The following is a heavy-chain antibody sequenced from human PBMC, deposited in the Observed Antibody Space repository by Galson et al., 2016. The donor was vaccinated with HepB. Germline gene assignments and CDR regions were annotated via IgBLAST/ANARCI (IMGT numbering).Heavy chain of an antibody. CDR1: VSSISISDC. V-gene: IGHV4-4*02. CDR2: TYHSGHT. CDR3: AREGYSGYDRWYFDL. J-gene: IGHJ2*01. D-gene: IGHD5-12*01. Sequence: LSPTSAASVSSISISDCWGRVRQPPGMGLESIGETYHSGHTDYNASLKSRVTISVDKSKNHFSLKLSSVTAADTAVYYCAREGYSGYDRWYFDLWGRGTLVTVSS.